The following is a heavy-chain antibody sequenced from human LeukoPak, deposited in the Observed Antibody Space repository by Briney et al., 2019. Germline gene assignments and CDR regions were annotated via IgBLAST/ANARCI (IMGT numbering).Heavy chain of an antibody. CDR3: ASLCGGSSAY. V-gene: IGHV3-66*01. J-gene: IGHJ4*02. CDR2: IFSDGNT. CDR1: GFAVSSNC. Sequence: TGGSLRLSCAVSGFAVSSNCMNWVRQAPGKGLEWVSVIFSDGNTYYADSVKGRFTISRDNSKSTLYLHMNSLIAEDTAVYYCASLCGGSSAYWGQGTLVTVSS. D-gene: IGHD6-19*01.